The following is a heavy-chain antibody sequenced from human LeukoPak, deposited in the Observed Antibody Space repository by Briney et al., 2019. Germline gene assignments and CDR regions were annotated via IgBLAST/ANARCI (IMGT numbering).Heavy chain of an antibody. CDR3: ARDHYCSGGSCYWRFDY. CDR2: INPNSGGT. D-gene: IGHD2-15*01. CDR1: GYTFTGYY. J-gene: IGHJ4*02. V-gene: IGHV1-2*02. Sequence: ASVKVSCKASGYTFTGYYMHWVRQAPGQGLEWMGWINPNSGGTNYAQKFQGRVTMTRDTSISTAYMELSRLRSDGTAVYYCARDHYCSGGSCYWRFDYWGQGTLVTVSS.